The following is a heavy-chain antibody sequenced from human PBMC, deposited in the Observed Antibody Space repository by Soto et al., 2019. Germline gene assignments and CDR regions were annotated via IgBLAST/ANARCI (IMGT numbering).Heavy chain of an antibody. CDR2: IWYDGSNK. V-gene: IGHV3-33*01. CDR1: GFTFSCYG. D-gene: IGHD5-12*01. Sequence: QVQLVESGGGVVQPGRSLRLSCAASGFTFSCYGMHWVRQAPGKGLEWVAVIWYDGSNKYYADSVKGRFTISRDNSNNSLYLQMNTLRPEDTAVYYCATDSNDLYSVYDSIDYWGQGTLVTVSS. J-gene: IGHJ4*02. CDR3: ATDSNDLYSVYDSIDY.